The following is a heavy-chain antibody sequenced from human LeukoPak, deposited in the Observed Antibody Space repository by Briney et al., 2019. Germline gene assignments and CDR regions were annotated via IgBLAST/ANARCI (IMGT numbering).Heavy chain of an antibody. CDR3: ARMITINREGEGYFDY. CDR1: RFGFSVYW. CDR2: ITGDGGTT. Sequence: PGGSLRLSCAASRFGFSVYWMHWVRQAPGKGLVWVSRITGDGGTTNYADSVKGRFTISRDNAKDTLYLKMNSLRAEDTAVYYCARMITINREGEGYFDYWGQGTLVTVSS. J-gene: IGHJ4*02. D-gene: IGHD3-16*01. V-gene: IGHV3-74*01.